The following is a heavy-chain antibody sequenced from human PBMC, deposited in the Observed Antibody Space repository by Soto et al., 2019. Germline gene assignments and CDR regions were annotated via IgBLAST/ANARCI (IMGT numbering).Heavy chain of an antibody. CDR2: INHSGST. D-gene: IGHD6-19*01. CDR1: GGFVSSGSYY. Sequence: PSETLSLTCTVSGGFVSSGSYYWSWIRQPPGNGLEWIGEINHSGSTNYNPSLKSRVTISVDTSKNQFSLKLSSVTAADTAVYYCARDGDSSGWYGRYYYGMDVWGQGTTVTSP. J-gene: IGHJ6*02. CDR3: ARDGDSSGWYGRYYYGMDV. V-gene: IGHV4-39*07.